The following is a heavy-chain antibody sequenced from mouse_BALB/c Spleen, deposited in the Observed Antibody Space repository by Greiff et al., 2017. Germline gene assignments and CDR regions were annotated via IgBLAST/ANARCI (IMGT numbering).Heavy chain of an antibody. CDR2: ILPGSGST. Sequence: QVQLQQSGAELMKPGASVKISCKATGYTFSSYWIEWVKQRPGHGLEWIGEILPGSGSTNYNEKFKGKATFTADTSSNTAYMQLSSLTSEDSAVYYCARRDYGYNWYFDVWGAGTTVTVSS. J-gene: IGHJ1*01. CDR3: ARRDYGYNWYFDV. CDR1: GYTFSSYW. V-gene: IGHV1-9*01. D-gene: IGHD1-2*01.